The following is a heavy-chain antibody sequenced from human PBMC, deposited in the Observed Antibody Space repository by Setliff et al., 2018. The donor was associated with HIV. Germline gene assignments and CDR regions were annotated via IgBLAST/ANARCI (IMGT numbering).Heavy chain of an antibody. CDR1: GDSITGSHYY. D-gene: IGHD2-21*02. J-gene: IGHJ3*02. Sequence: SETLSLTCTVSGDSITGSHYYWGWIRQPPGKGLEWIASIHYSGSTYDSPSVRSRVAIFVDTSKNQFSLRLNSVTATDAAMYYCSRSSIGYGGDSNTFDIWGQGTLVTVSS. CDR3: SRSSIGYGGDSNTFDI. CDR2: IHYSGST. V-gene: IGHV4-39*01.